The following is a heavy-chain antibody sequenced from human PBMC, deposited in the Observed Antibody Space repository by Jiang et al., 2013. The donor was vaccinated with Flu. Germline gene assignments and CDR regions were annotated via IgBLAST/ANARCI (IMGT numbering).Heavy chain of an antibody. CDR1: GFTFSSYA. Sequence: GLVQPGGSLRLSCAASGFTFSSYAMSWVRQAPGKGLEWVSAISGSGGSTYYADSVKGRFTISRDNSKNTLYLQMNSLRAEDTAVYYCAKVRFIMVRGVIIAPLDAFDIWGQGTMVTVSS. J-gene: IGHJ3*02. D-gene: IGHD3-10*01. CDR3: AKVRFIMVRGVIIAPLDAFDI. CDR2: ISGSGGST. V-gene: IGHV3-23*01.